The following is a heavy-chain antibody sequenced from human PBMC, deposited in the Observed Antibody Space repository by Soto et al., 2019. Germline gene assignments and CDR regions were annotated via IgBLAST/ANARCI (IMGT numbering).Heavy chain of an antibody. Sequence: QVQLQESGPGLVKPSQTLSLTCTVSGGSISSGGYFWSWIRQHPGKGLEWIGFIYYSGSTYYNPSLKSRVTISVDTSKNQSSLELSSVTAADTAVYYCAREGAAPYYYYGMDVWGQGTTVTVSS. D-gene: IGHD6-6*01. J-gene: IGHJ6*02. CDR1: GGSISSGGYF. V-gene: IGHV4-31*03. CDR3: AREGAAPYYYYGMDV. CDR2: IYYSGST.